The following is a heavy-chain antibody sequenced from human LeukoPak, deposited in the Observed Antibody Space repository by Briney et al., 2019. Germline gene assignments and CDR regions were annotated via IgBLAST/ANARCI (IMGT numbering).Heavy chain of an antibody. J-gene: IGHJ6*02. D-gene: IGHD5-24*01. V-gene: IGHV6-1*01. Sequence: SQTLSLTCAISGDSVSSNSAVWNWIRQSPSRGLEWLGRTYYRSKLYSDYAVSVKSRITVNPDTSKNQFSLQVNSVTPEDTAVYYCTRGWLKTGMDVWGQGTTVTVSS. CDR2: TYYRSKLYS. CDR3: TRGWLKTGMDV. CDR1: GDSVSSNSAV.